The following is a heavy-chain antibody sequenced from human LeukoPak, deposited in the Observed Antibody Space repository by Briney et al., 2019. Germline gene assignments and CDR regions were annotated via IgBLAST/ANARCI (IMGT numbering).Heavy chain of an antibody. J-gene: IGHJ4*02. D-gene: IGHD3-9*01. Sequence: GASVKVSCKASGYTFTGYYMHWVRQAPGQGLEWMGWINPNSGGTNYAQKFQGRVTMTRDTSISTAYMELSGLRSDDTAVYYCASWGVLRYFDWLLETDYWGQGTLVTVSS. CDR2: INPNSGGT. V-gene: IGHV1-2*02. CDR3: ASWGVLRYFDWLLETDY. CDR1: GYTFTGYY.